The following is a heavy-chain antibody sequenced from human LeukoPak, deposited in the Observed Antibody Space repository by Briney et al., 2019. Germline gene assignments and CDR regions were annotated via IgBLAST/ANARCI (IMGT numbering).Heavy chain of an antibody. J-gene: IGHJ4*02. D-gene: IGHD1-14*01. CDR3: ARDANHPDDY. V-gene: IGHV3-21*01. CDR1: GFTFSSYS. Sequence: PGGSLRLSCAASGFTFSSYSMNWVRQAPGKGLEWVSSISCSSSYIYYADSVKGRFTISRDNAKNSLYLQMNSLRAEDTAVYYCARDANHPDDYWGQGTLVTVSS. CDR2: ISCSSSYI.